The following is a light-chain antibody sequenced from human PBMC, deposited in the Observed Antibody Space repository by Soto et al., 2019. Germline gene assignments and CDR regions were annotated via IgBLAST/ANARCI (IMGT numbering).Light chain of an antibody. J-gene: IGKJ4*01. CDR3: QQYYSTPLT. CDR1: QSVRNN. CDR2: GAS. V-gene: IGKV3-15*01. Sequence: EIVMTLSPATLSVSPGERATLSCRASQSVRNNLAWYQQKPGQAPRLLIYGASTRATGIPARFSGSGYGTEFTLTISSLQSEDFAAYYCQQYYSTPLTFGAGTKVDIK.